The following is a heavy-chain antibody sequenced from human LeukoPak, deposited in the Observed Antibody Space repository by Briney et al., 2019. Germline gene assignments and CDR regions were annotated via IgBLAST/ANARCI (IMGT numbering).Heavy chain of an antibody. CDR2: INPNSGNT. J-gene: IGHJ5*02. Sequence: ASVKVSCKASGYTFTSYDINWVRQATGQGLEWMGWINPNSGNTGYAQKFQGRVTMTRNTSISTAYMELSSLRSEDTAVYYCARVFASGSGTNFEFDPWGQGTLVTVSS. CDR1: GYTFTSYD. CDR3: ARVFASGSGTNFEFDP. D-gene: IGHD3-10*01. V-gene: IGHV1-8*01.